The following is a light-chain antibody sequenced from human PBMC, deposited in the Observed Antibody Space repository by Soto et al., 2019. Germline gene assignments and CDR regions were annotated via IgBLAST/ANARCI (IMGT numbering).Light chain of an antibody. CDR2: AAS. CDR1: QDISTY. CDR3: QQYETFSGT. V-gene: IGKV1-9*01. Sequence: DIQMTQSPSSLSASVGDRFTITCQASQDISTYLAWYQQTSGKAPKLLTSAASTLQRGVPSRFSGSGSGTKFTLTIASLQPDDFATYYCQQYETFSGTFGPGTKVDIK. J-gene: IGKJ1*01.